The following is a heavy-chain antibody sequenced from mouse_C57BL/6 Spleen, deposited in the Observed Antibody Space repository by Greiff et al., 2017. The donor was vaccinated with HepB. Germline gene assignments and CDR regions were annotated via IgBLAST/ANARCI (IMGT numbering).Heavy chain of an antibody. Sequence: EVQLVESGPELVKPGASVKMSCKASGYTFTDYNMHWVKQSHGKSLEWIGYINPNNGGTSYNQKFKGKATLTVNKSSSTAYLALRSMTSEDSAVYYCARRVYYDYGPFAYWGQGTLVTVSA. CDR1: GYTFTDYN. D-gene: IGHD2-4*01. CDR2: INPNNGGT. V-gene: IGHV1-22*01. CDR3: ARRVYYDYGPFAY. J-gene: IGHJ3*01.